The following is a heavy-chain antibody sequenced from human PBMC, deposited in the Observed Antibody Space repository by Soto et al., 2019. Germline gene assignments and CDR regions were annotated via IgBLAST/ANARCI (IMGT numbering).Heavy chain of an antibody. CDR1: GFTFSSYA. CDR3: AKLGFVLMELYYFHQ. D-gene: IGHD2-8*01. J-gene: IGHJ4*01. V-gene: IGHV3-23*01. CDR2: ISGNSGKT. Sequence: EVQLLESGGGLVQPGGSLRLSCTASGFTFSSYAMSWVRQAPGKELEWVSTISGNSGKTNYAESVKGRFSISRDNSKNTLNLQLDSLRAEDTAVYFCAKLGFVLMELYYFHQWGHGTLVTVSS.